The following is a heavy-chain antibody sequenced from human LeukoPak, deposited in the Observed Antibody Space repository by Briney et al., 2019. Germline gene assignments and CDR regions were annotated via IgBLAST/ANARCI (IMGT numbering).Heavy chain of an antibody. CDR1: GFTVSSSY. J-gene: IGHJ3*01. CDR3: ARGDDAFDV. CDR2: IYSGGST. Sequence: GGSLRLSYAASGFTVSSSYMSWVRQAPGKGLDWVSVIYSGGSTYYADSVKGRFTISRDDSKNTLYLQMNSLRADDTAVYYCARGDDAFDVWGQGTMVTVSS. V-gene: IGHV3-66*01.